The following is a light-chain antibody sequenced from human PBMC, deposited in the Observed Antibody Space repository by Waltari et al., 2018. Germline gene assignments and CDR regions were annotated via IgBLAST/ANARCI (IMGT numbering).Light chain of an antibody. V-gene: IGKV3-11*01. CDR1: QSASQY. Sequence: EIVLTQSPATLSLSPGERATLSCRASQSASQYVAWYQKRHGQAPRLLIYDASNRATGVPDRFDAFGSGTDFTLTISSLEPEDSAVYYCQQRNDWPLTFGGGTRVEIK. CDR2: DAS. CDR3: QQRNDWPLT. J-gene: IGKJ4*01.